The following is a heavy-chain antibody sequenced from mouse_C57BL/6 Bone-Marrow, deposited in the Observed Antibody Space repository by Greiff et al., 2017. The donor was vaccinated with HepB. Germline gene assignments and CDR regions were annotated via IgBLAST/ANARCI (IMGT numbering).Heavy chain of an antibody. V-gene: IGHV1-84*01. D-gene: IGHD2-1*01. J-gene: IGHJ4*01. CDR1: GYTFTDYY. CDR2: IYPGSGNT. CDR3: ARLQPDEGDGNHHYYAMDY. Sequence: VQGVESGPELVKPGASVKISCKASGYTFTDYYINWVKQRPGQGLEWIGWIYPGSGNTKYNEKLKGKATLTVDTSSSTAYMQLSSLTSEDSAVYFCARLQPDEGDGNHHYYAMDYWGQGTSVTVSS.